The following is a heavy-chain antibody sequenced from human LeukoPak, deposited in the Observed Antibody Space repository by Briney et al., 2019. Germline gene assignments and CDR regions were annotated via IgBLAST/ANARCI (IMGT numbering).Heavy chain of an antibody. V-gene: IGHV3-53*01. CDR2: IYSGGST. D-gene: IGHD2-2*02. CDR1: GFTVSSNY. Sequence: PGGSLRLSCAASGFTVSSNYMSWVRQAPGKGLEWVSVIYSGGSTYYADSVKGRFTISRDNSRNTLYLQMNSLRAEDTAVYYCAKEGGYCSCTSCYRAGMGYFDYWGQGTLVTVSS. J-gene: IGHJ4*02. CDR3: AKEGGYCSCTSCYRAGMGYFDY.